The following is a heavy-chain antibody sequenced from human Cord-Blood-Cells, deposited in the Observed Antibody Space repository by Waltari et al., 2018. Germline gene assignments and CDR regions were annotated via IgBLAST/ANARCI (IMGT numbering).Heavy chain of an antibody. CDR1: GASVSSNRAA. V-gene: IGHV6-1*01. CDR2: TYYRSKLYN. D-gene: IGHD6-6*01. CDR3: ARDLGYSSSSSVYYYYYMDV. Sequence: QVQLPQSGPGLVKPSRTLSLTCSISGASVSSNRAACNWIRQPPSEGLARLGRTYYRSKLYNDDAVSVKRRITINPDTSTNQFPLQLNSVTPEDTAVYYCARDLGYSSSSSVYYYYYMDVWGKGTTVTVSS. J-gene: IGHJ6*03.